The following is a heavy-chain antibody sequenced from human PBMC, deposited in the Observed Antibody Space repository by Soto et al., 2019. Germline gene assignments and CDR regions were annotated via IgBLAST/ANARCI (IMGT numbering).Heavy chain of an antibody. V-gene: IGHV1-69*13. D-gene: IGHD1-26*01. CDR1: GGTFSSYA. CDR2: IIPIFGTA. Sequence: GASVKVSCKASGGTFSSYAISWVRQAPGQGLEWMGGIIPIFGTANYAQKFQGRVTITADESTSTAYMELSSLRSEDTAVYYCASGGATTGSMLVWFDPWGQGTLVTVSS. J-gene: IGHJ5*02. CDR3: ASGGATTGSMLVWFDP.